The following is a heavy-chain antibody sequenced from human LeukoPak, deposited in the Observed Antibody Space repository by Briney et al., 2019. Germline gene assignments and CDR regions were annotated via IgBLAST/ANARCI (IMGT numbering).Heavy chain of an antibody. V-gene: IGHV3-30*18. Sequence: GGSLRLSCAASRFTFSDYGMHWVRQAPGKGLEWVAVISYDESNEYYADSVRGRFTISRDNSKNTLYLQMNSLKSEDTAVYYCAKDPYSGNYGNYYYYYMDVWGKGTTVTISS. CDR1: RFTFSDYG. CDR2: ISYDESNE. J-gene: IGHJ6*03. CDR3: AKDPYSGNYGNYYYYYMDV. D-gene: IGHD1-26*01.